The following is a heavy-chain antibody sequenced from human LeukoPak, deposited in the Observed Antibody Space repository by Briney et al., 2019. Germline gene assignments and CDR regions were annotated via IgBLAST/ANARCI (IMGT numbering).Heavy chain of an antibody. CDR2: INHSGST. D-gene: IGHD3-10*01. Sequence: SETLSLTCAVYGGSFSGYYWSWIRQPPGKGLEWIGEINHSGSTNYNPSPKSRVTISVDTSKNQFSLKLSSVTAADTAVYLCARGAELLYGGGAFDIGGERTMVTVSS. CDR1: GGSFSGYY. J-gene: IGHJ3*02. V-gene: IGHV4-34*01. CDR3: ARGAELLYGGGAFDI.